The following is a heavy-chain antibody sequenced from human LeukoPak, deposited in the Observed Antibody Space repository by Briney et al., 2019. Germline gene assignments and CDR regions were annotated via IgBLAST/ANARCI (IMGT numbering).Heavy chain of an antibody. D-gene: IGHD2-2*01. J-gene: IGHJ4*02. V-gene: IGHV4-39*02. CDR1: GGSVNSSTNY. Sequence: SETLSLTCTVSGGSVNSSTNYWDWVRQPPGKGLEWIASFYYSGSTYYNPSLKSRVTISVDASKNHFSLKLSSVTAADTAVYYCAGNQLQFYYFDYWGQGTLVTVSS. CDR2: FYYSGST. CDR3: AGNQLQFYYFDY.